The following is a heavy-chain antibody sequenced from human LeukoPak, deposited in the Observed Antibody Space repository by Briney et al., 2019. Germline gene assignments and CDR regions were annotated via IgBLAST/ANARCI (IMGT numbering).Heavy chain of an antibody. J-gene: IGHJ4*02. D-gene: IGHD6-19*01. CDR1: GFTFNRNA. CDR3: VRRGDASSGWGDHDH. Sequence: AGGSLRLSCAASGFTFNRNAISWVRQAPGKGLEWVSTIGGSGDKTFYADSVKGRFTISRDNSKNMLHLQMSSLTGEDTALYYCVRRGDASSGWGDHDHWGQGALVTVSS. V-gene: IGHV3-23*01. CDR2: IGGSGDKT.